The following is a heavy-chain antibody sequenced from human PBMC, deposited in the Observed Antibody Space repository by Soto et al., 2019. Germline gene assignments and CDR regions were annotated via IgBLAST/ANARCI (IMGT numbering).Heavy chain of an antibody. CDR3: AKGRDYGGNYRDY. Sequence: EVQLLESAGGLVQPGGSLRLSCAASGFTFSSYAMSWVRQAPGKGLEWVSAISGSGGTTYTYYADSVKGRFTISRDNSQNTLYLHMNSLRAEDTAVYYCAKGRDYGGNYRDYWGQGTLVTVSS. CDR2: ISGSGGTTYT. J-gene: IGHJ4*02. D-gene: IGHD4-17*01. V-gene: IGHV3-23*01. CDR1: GFTFSSYA.